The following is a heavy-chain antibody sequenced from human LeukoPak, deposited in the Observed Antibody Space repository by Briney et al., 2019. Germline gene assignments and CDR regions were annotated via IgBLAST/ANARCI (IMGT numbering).Heavy chain of an antibody. CDR2: IHSSGYT. Sequence: SETLSLTCTVSGGSVSSYYWSWIRQPPGQGLEWIAYIHSSGYTNYNPSLKSRVTISVDTSKNQFSLKVTSVTAADTAVYYCARVAPSGSGNYYSFDYWGQGTLVTVSS. CDR1: GGSVSSYY. D-gene: IGHD3-10*01. J-gene: IGHJ4*02. CDR3: ARVAPSGSGNYYSFDY. V-gene: IGHV4-4*09.